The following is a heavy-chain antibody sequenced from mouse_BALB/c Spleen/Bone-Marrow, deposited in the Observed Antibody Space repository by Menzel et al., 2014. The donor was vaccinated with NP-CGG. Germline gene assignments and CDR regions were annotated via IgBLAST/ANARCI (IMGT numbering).Heavy chain of an antibody. D-gene: IGHD1-2*01. Sequence: VKLMESGPGLVAPSQSLSVTCTVSGFSLTGYGVNWVRQPPGKGLEWLGMIWGDGSTDYNSALKSRLSISKDNSKSQVFLKMNSRQTDDTARYYCARDHYYGYFDYWGQGTTLTVSS. V-gene: IGHV2-6-7*01. J-gene: IGHJ2*01. CDR2: IWGDGST. CDR1: GFSLTGYG. CDR3: ARDHYYGYFDY.